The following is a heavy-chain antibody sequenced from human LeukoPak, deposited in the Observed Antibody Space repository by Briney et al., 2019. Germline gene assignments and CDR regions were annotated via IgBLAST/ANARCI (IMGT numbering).Heavy chain of an antibody. J-gene: IGHJ6*03. CDR1: GFTFSSYS. CDR2: ISGSSSTI. V-gene: IGHV3-48*04. D-gene: IGHD2-15*01. CDR3: ARESLGYCSGPTCYYFYMDF. Sequence: GGSLRLSCAASGFTFSSYSMNWVRQAPGKGLEWLSYISGSSSTIYYAESVKGRFTISRDNAKNSQYLQMNSLRAEDTAVYYCARESLGYCSGPTCYYFYMDFWGEGTTVTVSS.